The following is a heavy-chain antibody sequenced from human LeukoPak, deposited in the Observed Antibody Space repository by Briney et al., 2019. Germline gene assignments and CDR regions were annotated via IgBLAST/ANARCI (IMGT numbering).Heavy chain of an antibody. CDR1: GFTFSSYW. V-gene: IGHV3-74*01. J-gene: IGHJ4*02. Sequence: PGGSLRLSCAASGFTFSSYWMHWVRQAPGKGLVWVSAINNGGSTTAYADSVKGRFTISRDNAKNTLYLQMNSLRAEDTAVYYCARRAPTRYFDYWGQGTLVTVSS. CDR2: INNGGSTT. CDR3: ARRAPTRYFDY. D-gene: IGHD5-24*01.